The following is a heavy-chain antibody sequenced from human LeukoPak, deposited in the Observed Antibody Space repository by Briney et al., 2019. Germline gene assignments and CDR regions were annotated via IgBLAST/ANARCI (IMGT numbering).Heavy chain of an antibody. J-gene: IGHJ4*02. D-gene: IGHD4-23*01. CDR1: GFTFSSYA. CDR3: ARGWLAETTVVTPYNY. Sequence: GGSLRLSCAASGFTFSSYAMYWVRQAPGKGLEWVATISYDGSNKYYADSVKGRFTISRDNSRNTLYLQMNSLRAEDTAVYYCARGWLAETTVVTPYNYWGRGTLVSVSS. V-gene: IGHV3-30-3*01. CDR2: ISYDGSNK.